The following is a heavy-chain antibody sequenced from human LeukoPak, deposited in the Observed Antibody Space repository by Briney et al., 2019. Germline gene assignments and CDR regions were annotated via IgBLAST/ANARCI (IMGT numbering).Heavy chain of an antibody. CDR3: ARVPFDTDSYYYYFGMDV. D-gene: IGHD2-21*02. J-gene: IGHJ6*02. CDR2: INHSGST. Sequence: KPSETLSLTCAVHGGSFSGYYWSWIPQPPGKGLEWIGEINHSGSTNYNPSLKSRVTISVDTSKNQFSLKLTSVTAADTAVYYCARVPFDTDSYYYYFGMDVWGQGTTVTVSS. CDR1: GGSFSGYY. V-gene: IGHV4-34*01.